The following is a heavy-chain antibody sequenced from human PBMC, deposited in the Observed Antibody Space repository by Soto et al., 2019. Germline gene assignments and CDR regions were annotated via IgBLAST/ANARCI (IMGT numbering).Heavy chain of an antibody. CDR3: ARVGKMVVYYYYGMDV. CDR2: INPNSGGT. Sequence: ASVKVSCKASGYTFTGYYMHWVRQAPGQGLEWMGWINPNSGGTNYAQKFQGRVTMTRDTSISTAYMELSRLRSDDTAVYYCARVGKMVVYYYYGMDVWGQGTTVTVSS. CDR1: GYTFTGYY. J-gene: IGHJ6*02. D-gene: IGHD2-8*01. V-gene: IGHV1-2*02.